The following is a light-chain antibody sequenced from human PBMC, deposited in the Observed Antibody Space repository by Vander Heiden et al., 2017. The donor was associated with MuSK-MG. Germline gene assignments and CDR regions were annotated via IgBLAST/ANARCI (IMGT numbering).Light chain of an antibody. Sequence: EIELTQSPATLSVSPGEGATLSRRASPSIKTHLAWYQQEPGEAPRLLIYAESTRPTGIPARFSGSGSVTEFTLTINSLKSEDFAVYYCQQGSRSRITFGGGTKVEIK. CDR1: PSIKTH. V-gene: IGKV3-15*01. CDR2: AES. J-gene: IGKJ4*01. CDR3: QQGSRSRIT.